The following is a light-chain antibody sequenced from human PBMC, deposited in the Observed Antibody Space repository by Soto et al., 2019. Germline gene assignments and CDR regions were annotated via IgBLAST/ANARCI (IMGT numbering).Light chain of an antibody. V-gene: IGKV1-12*01. J-gene: IGKJ4*01. Sequence: DIQMTQSPSSVSASVGDRVTITCRASQGLGVWLGWYQQKPGKAPQLLIFGASGLQTGVPARFSGSGSGTDFTLTISSLQPDDFAPYYCQQAYSFPLTFGGGTKVEIK. CDR3: QQAYSFPLT. CDR2: GAS. CDR1: QGLGVW.